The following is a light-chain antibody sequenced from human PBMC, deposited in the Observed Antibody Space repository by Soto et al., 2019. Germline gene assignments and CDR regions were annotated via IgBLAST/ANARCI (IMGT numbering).Light chain of an antibody. CDR1: QDVNKY. CDR2: DAS. CDR3: PQYENLPPT. J-gene: IGKJ4*01. V-gene: IGKV1-33*01. Sequence: DIQMTQSPSSLSASVGDRVTITCQASQDVNKYLNWFQQRPGKAPKLLIYDASNLQTGVPSRFSGSGSGTYFTFTISSLQPEDIATYYCPQYENLPPTFGGGTKVEIK.